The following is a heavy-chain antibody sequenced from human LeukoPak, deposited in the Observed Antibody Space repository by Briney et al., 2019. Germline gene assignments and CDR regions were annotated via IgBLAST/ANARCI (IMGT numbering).Heavy chain of an antibody. V-gene: IGHV4-39*07. Sequence: SETLSLTCSVSGASINSGAFFWGWIRQSPGMGLQWIASVYHNGSTYYTPSLKSRLTMSLDMSKNHFSLRLKSVTAADTAVYYCAREEFGTALFDLWGQGTLVTVSS. CDR1: GASINSGAFF. CDR2: VYHNGST. D-gene: IGHD1-7*01. J-gene: IGHJ5*02. CDR3: AREEFGTALFDL.